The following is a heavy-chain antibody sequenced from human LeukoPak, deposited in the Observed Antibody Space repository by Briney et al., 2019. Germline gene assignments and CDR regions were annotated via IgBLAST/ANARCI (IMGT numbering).Heavy chain of an antibody. V-gene: IGHV4-59*08. J-gene: IGHJ4*02. CDR3: ARYMRDSGTYDFDY. D-gene: IGHD3-3*01. Sequence: SETLSLTCTVSGDSLSNYYWTWIRQPPGKGLEWIGTVYYIGSANYSPSLKSRVTISVDTSKNQFSLDLSSVTAADTAVYYCARYMRDSGTYDFDYWGQGTLVTVSS. CDR1: GDSLSNYY. CDR2: VYYIGSA.